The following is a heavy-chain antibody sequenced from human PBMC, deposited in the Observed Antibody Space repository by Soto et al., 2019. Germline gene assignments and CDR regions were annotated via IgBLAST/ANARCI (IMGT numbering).Heavy chain of an antibody. J-gene: IGHJ4*01. CDR3: ERYWWGEPAGKETVSQFDY. V-gene: IGHV3-33*01. CDR1: GFAFGNYG. CDR2: IWSDGRSK. Sequence: QVQLVESGGGGVQPVRSLTLSCAASGFAFGNYGIHWVRQAPGKGLAWVAVIWSDGRSKYYGESVKGRFTISRDNSKNTVYSQMTSLRGEDTAVYLCERYWWGEPAGKETVSQFDYWGHGNLVTVSS. D-gene: IGHD6-13*01.